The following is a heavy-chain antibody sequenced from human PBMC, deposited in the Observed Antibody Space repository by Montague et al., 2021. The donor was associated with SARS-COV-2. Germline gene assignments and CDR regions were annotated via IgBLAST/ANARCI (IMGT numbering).Heavy chain of an antibody. D-gene: IGHD2-15*01. Sequence: CAISGDSVSTNSGTWNWVRLPPSRRLEWLGRTYFRSEWYSDYSVSVKSRISINPDTSKNQFSLQLNSVTPEDTAVYYCARAERGSCGDGNCYQYFFNYWGRGTLVTVSS. CDR2: TYFRSEWYS. CDR1: GDSVSTNSGT. V-gene: IGHV6-1*01. CDR3: ARAERGSCGDGNCYQYFFNY. J-gene: IGHJ4*02.